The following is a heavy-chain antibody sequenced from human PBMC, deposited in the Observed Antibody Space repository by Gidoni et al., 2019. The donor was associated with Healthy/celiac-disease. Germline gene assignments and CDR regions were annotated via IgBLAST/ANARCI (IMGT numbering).Heavy chain of an antibody. CDR1: GFTFGDYA. V-gene: IGHV3-49*05. CDR3: TRDRSGSYE. CDR2: IRSKAYGGTT. Sequence: EVQLVESGGGLVKPGRSLRLSCTASGFTFGDYAMSWFRQAPGKGLEWVGFIRSKAYGGTTEDAASVKGRFTISRDDSKSIAYLQMNSLKTEDTAVYYCTRDRSGSYEWGQGTLVTVSS. D-gene: IGHD1-26*01. J-gene: IGHJ4*02.